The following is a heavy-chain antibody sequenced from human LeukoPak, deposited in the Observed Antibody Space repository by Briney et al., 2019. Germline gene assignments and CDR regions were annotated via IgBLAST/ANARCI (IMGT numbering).Heavy chain of an antibody. D-gene: IGHD1-1*01. Sequence: GRSLRLSCAASGFTFSSYGMHWVRQAPGKGLEWVAVIWYDGSNKYYADSVKGRFTISRDNSKNTLYLQMNSLRAEDTAVYYCARGRVPDPSGIYYYGMDVWGQGTTVTVSS. CDR1: GFTFSSYG. CDR3: ARGRVPDPSGIYYYGMDV. J-gene: IGHJ6*02. V-gene: IGHV3-33*01. CDR2: IWYDGSNK.